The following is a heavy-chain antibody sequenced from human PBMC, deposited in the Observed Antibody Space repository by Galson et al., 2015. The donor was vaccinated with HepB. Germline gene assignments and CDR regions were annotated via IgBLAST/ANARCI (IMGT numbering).Heavy chain of an antibody. J-gene: IGHJ3*02. D-gene: IGHD3-22*01. CDR3: ASKREAYYEGSSDAFDI. Sequence: SLRLSCAASGFNFRSYGIYWVRQAPGKGLEWVAFIRNDGTNKYYTESVKGRFIISRDNSKNTLYLQVNSLRAEDTAVYYCASKREAYYEGSSDAFDIWGQGTMVTVSS. CDR1: GFNFRSYG. V-gene: IGHV3-30*02. CDR2: IRNDGTNK.